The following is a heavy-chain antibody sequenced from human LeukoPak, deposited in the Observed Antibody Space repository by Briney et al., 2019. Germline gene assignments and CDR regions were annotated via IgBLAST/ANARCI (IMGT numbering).Heavy chain of an antibody. CDR2: VMDSGDIT. Sequence: PGGSLRLSCAASGFTFSDYAMRWVRQAPGKGLEWISSVMDSGDITYYADSVKGRFTISRDNSKNTLYLQMNSLRAEDTAVYYCARVPYYDILTGYSDYWGQGTLVTVSS. J-gene: IGHJ4*02. CDR1: GFTFSDYA. D-gene: IGHD3-9*01. CDR3: ARVPYYDILTGYSDY. V-gene: IGHV3-23*01.